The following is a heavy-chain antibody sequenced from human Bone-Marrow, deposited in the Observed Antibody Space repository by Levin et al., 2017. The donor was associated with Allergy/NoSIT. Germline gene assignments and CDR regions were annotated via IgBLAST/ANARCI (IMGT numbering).Heavy chain of an antibody. V-gene: IGHV3-73*01. CDR2: SISKGNTYAT. J-gene: IGHJ3*02. Sequence: PGESLKISCAASGFIFSGSAMHWVRQASGKGLEWVGRSISKGNTYATTYAASVKGRFTISRDDSKNTAYLHMKSLKTEDTALYFCTNFFRFGTADAFDIWGQGTMVTVSS. D-gene: IGHD1-7*01. CDR1: GFIFSGSA. CDR3: TNFFRFGTADAFDI.